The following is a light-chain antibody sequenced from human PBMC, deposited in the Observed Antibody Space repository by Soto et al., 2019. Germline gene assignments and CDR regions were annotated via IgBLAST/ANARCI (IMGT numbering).Light chain of an antibody. Sequence: QSALTQPPSASGSPGQSVTISCTGTSSDVGGYNYVSWYQQYLGRAPKLIIYEVTKRPSGVPDRFSGSKSGNTASLTVSGLQAEDEADYYCRSYAASNNFYFVFGGGTKLTVL. CDR3: RSYAASNNFYFV. J-gene: IGLJ3*02. V-gene: IGLV2-8*01. CDR1: SSDVGGYNY. CDR2: EVT.